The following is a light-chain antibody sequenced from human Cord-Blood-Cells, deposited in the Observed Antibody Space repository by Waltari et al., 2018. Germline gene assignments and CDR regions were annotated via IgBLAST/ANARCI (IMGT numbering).Light chain of an antibody. V-gene: IGKV3-15*01. CDR3: QQYNNWPPLT. CDR2: GAS. CDR1: QSVSSN. Sequence: EIVMTQSPATLSVSPGERATLSCRASQSVSSNLAWYQQKPGQAPRLLIDGASTRATGIPARLSGSGSGTEFTLTISSLQSEDFAVYYCQQYNNWPPLTFGGGTKVEIK. J-gene: IGKJ4*01.